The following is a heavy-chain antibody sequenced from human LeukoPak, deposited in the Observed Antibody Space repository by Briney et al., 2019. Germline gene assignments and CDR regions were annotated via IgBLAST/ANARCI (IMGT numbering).Heavy chain of an antibody. CDR3: STLAITNNLVYSDILTGYYPFDY. J-gene: IGHJ4*02. V-gene: IGHV3-48*03. CDR2: ISSSGSTI. CDR1: GFTFSSYE. D-gene: IGHD3-9*01. Sequence: GGSLRLSGAASGFTFSSYEMNWVRQAPGKGLEWVSYISSSGSTIYYADSVKGRFTISRDNAKNSLYLQMNSLRAEDTAVYYCSTLAITNNLVYSDILTGYYPFDYWGQGTLVTVSS.